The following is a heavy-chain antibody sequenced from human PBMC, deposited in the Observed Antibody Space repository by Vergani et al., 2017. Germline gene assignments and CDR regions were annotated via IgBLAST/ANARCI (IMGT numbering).Heavy chain of an antibody. Sequence: QVQLVQSGAEVKKPGASVKVSRKASGYTFTGYYMHWVRQAPGQGLEWMGWINPNSGGTNYAQKFQGRVTMTRDTSISTAYMELSRLRSDDTAVYYCAGSVDTAMAGYYYYYMDVWGKGTTVTVSS. D-gene: IGHD5-18*01. CDR1: GYTFTGYY. V-gene: IGHV1-2*02. CDR3: AGSVDTAMAGYYYYYMDV. CDR2: INPNSGGT. J-gene: IGHJ6*03.